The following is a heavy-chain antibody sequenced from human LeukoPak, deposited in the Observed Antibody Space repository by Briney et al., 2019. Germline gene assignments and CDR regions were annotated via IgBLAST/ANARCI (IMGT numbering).Heavy chain of an antibody. D-gene: IGHD5-24*01. J-gene: IGHJ4*02. CDR1: GDSITKYY. V-gene: IGHV4-4*08. Sequence: PSETLSLTCTVSGDSITKYYWTWIRQPPGKGLEWIGYIYPSGSANYNPSLKSRVTISIGTSKNQFSLNLSSVTAADTAVYYCASAMPTMYFDHWGQGNLVTVSS. CDR3: ASAMPTMYFDH. CDR2: IYPSGSA.